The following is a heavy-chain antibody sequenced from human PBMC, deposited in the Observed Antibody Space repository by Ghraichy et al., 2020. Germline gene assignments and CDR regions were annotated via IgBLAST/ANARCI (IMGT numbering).Heavy chain of an antibody. Sequence: ASVKVSCKVSGYTFIDYAMHWLRQAPGQRLEWLGWIKTGNGNTRNSQKFQGRVTITRDKSASTAYMELSTVTSEDTAVYYCADLGDTSDVWGQGTTVTVSS. CDR3: ADLGDTSDV. CDR1: GYTFIDYA. CDR2: IKTGNGNT. V-gene: IGHV1-3*04. D-gene: IGHD7-27*01. J-gene: IGHJ3*01.